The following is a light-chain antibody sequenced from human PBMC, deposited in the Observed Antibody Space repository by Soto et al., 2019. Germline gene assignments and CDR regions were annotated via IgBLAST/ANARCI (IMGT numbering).Light chain of an antibody. V-gene: IGLV2-14*01. CDR2: EVS. CDR3: SSYTTSYTQV. CDR1: SSDVGGYNY. Sequence: QSVLTQPASVSGSPGQSITISCTGTSSDVGGYNYVSWYQHHPGKVPKLMIYEVSNRPLGISNRFSVSKSGNTASLTISGLQSEDEADYYCSSYTTSYTQVFGGGTKLTVL. J-gene: IGLJ2*01.